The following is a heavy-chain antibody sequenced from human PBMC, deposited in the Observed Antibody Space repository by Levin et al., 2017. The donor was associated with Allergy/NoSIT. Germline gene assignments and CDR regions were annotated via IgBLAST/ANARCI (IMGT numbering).Heavy chain of an antibody. V-gene: IGHV3-30-3*01. CDR3: AKEIRLYSSSWTGFDY. CDR2: ISYDGSHK. Sequence: GESLKISCAASGFTFSTYAMHWVRQAPGKGLEWVAVISYDGSHKYYADSVKGRCTISRDTSKNTLFLQMNSLRPEDTAVYYCAKEIRLYSSSWTGFDYWGQGTLVTVSS. CDR1: GFTFSTYA. D-gene: IGHD6-13*01. J-gene: IGHJ4*02.